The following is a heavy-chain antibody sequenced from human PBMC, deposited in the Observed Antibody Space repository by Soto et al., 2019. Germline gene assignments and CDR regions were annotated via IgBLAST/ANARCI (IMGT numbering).Heavy chain of an antibody. CDR3: ARVGTIFGVVTTIDY. V-gene: IGHV4-30-4*01. Sequence: TLSLTCTVSGGSISSGDYYWSWIRQPPGKGLEWIGYIYYSGSTYYNPSLKSRVTISVDTSKNQFSLKLSSVTAADTAVYYCARVGTIFGVVTTIDYWGQGTLVTVSS. D-gene: IGHD3-3*01. CDR1: GGSISSGDYY. J-gene: IGHJ4*02. CDR2: IYYSGST.